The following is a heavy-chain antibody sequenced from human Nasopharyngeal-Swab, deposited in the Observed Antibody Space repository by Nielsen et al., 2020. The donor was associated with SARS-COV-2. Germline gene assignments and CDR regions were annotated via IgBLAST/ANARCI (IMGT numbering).Heavy chain of an antibody. CDR1: GFTFSSYE. CDR2: ISSSGSTI. J-gene: IGHJ4*02. D-gene: IGHD6-19*01. Sequence: GGSLRLSCAASGFTFSSYEMNWVCQAPGKGLEWVSYISSSGSTIYYADSVKGRFAISRDNVKNSLYLQMNSLRAEDTAVYYCAPSSGWYYFDYWGQGTLVTVSS. V-gene: IGHV3-48*03. CDR3: APSSGWYYFDY.